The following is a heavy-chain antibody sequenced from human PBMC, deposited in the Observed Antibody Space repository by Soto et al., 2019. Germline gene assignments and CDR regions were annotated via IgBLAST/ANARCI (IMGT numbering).Heavy chain of an antibody. D-gene: IGHD1-26*01. Sequence: PGGSLRLSCAASGFTFDDYAMHWVRQAPGKGLEWVSGISWNSGSIGYADSVKGRFTISRDNAKNSLYLQMNSLRAEDTALYYCAKDSARSGSYEPLDYWGQGTLVTVSS. CDR1: GFTFDDYA. CDR2: ISWNSGSI. CDR3: AKDSARSGSYEPLDY. V-gene: IGHV3-9*01. J-gene: IGHJ4*02.